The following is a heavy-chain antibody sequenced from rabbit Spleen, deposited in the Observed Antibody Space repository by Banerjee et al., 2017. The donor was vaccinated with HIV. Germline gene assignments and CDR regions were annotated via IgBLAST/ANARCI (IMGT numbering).Heavy chain of an antibody. Sequence: QEQLVESGGGLVKPGASLTLTCKASGFSFSNKAVMCWVRQAPGKGLEWIACINAVTGKAVYATWAKGRFTCSKASSTTVTLQMTSLTVADTATYFCARDTGSSFSSYGMDLWGQGTLVTVS. CDR3: ARDTGSSFSSYGMDL. J-gene: IGHJ6*01. D-gene: IGHD8-1*01. CDR2: INAVTGKA. CDR1: GFSFSNKAV. V-gene: IGHV1S45*01.